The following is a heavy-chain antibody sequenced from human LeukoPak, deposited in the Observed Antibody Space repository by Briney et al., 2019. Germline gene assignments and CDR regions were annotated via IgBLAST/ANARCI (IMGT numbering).Heavy chain of an antibody. D-gene: IGHD2-15*01. J-gene: IGHJ4*02. V-gene: IGHV4-39*01. CDR3: ASEVGYCSGGSCYYFDY. CDR2: IYYSGST. Sequence: SETLSLTCTVSGGSTSSSSYYWGWIRQPPGKGLEWIGSIYYSGSTYYNPSLKSRVTISLDTSKNQFSLKLSSVTAADTAVYYCASEVGYCSGGSCYYFDYWGQGTLVTVSS. CDR1: GGSTSSSSYY.